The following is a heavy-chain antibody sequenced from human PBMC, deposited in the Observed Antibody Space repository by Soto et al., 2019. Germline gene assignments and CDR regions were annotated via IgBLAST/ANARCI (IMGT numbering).Heavy chain of an antibody. CDR1: GYTFTSYS. V-gene: IGHV1-8*02. CDR2: MNPNSGNT. CDR3: AREAGYYDFWSGYYYFDY. J-gene: IGHJ4*02. Sequence: ASVKVSCKASGYTFTSYSISWARQAPGQGLEWMGWMNPNSGNTGYAQKFQGRVTMTRNTSISTAYMELSSLRSEDTAVYYCAREAGYYDFWSGYYYFDYWGQGTLVTVSS. D-gene: IGHD3-3*01.